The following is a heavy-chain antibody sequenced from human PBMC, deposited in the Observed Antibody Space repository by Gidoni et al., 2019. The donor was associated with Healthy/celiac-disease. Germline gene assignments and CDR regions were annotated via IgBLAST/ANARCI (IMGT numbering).Heavy chain of an antibody. J-gene: IGHJ4*02. D-gene: IGHD3-9*01. CDR3: VKADVLPRDILTGSLDY. V-gene: IGHV3-64D*06. Sequence: EVQLVESGGGLVQPGGSLRLSCSASGCTFSSYAMHWVRQAPGKGLEYVSAISSNGGSTYYADSVKGRFTISRDNSKNTLYLQMSSLRAEDTAVYYCVKADVLPRDILTGSLDYWGQGTLVTVSS. CDR1: GCTFSSYA. CDR2: ISSNGGST.